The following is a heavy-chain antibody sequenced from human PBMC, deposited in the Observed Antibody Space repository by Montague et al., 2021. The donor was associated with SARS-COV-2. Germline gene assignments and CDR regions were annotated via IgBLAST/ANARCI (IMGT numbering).Heavy chain of an antibody. CDR2: IYHSGTT. Sequence: ETLSLTCIVSGGSINSFYGSWIRQPPGKGLEWIGYIYHSGTTHYSPSLKSRVAISLDTSKNQFSLTLNSVNAADTAVYYCARPSMVSRNYYYYGIDVWGQGTTVTVSS. CDR3: ARPSMVSRNYYYYGIDV. CDR1: GGSINSFY. D-gene: IGHD2-21*01. J-gene: IGHJ6*02. V-gene: IGHV4-59*01.